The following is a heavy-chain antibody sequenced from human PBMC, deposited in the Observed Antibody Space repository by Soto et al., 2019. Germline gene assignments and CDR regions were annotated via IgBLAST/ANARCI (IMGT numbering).Heavy chain of an antibody. Sequence: GGSLRLSCAASGFTFSSYGMHWFRQAPGKGLEWVAVISYDGSNKYYADSVKGRFTISRDNSKNTLYLQMNSLRAEDTAVYYCAKDFSGITTYFDYWGQGTLVTVSS. V-gene: IGHV3-30*18. CDR2: ISYDGSNK. J-gene: IGHJ4*02. D-gene: IGHD1-7*01. CDR1: GFTFSSYG. CDR3: AKDFSGITTYFDY.